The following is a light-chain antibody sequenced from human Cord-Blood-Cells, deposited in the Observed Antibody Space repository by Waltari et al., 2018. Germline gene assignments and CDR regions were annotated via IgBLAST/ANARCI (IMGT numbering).Light chain of an antibody. CDR3: QQYYSYPFT. Sequence: AIRMTQSPSSFSASTGDRVTITCRASQGISSYLAWYQQKPGKAPKLLIYAASTLQSGVPSRFSGSGSVTDFTLTISCLQSEDFATYSCQQYYSYPFTFGPGTKVDIK. J-gene: IGKJ3*01. CDR2: AAS. CDR1: QGISSY. V-gene: IGKV1-8*01.